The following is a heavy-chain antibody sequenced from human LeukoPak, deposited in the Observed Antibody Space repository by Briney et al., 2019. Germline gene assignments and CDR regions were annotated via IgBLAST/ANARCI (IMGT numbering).Heavy chain of an antibody. CDR2: VYSGGST. D-gene: IGHD3-22*01. CDR3: ARVGHYSDSGGYYGGFDY. CDR1: GLSVSSSH. J-gene: IGHJ4*02. V-gene: IGHV3-66*01. Sequence: GGSLRLSCAVSGLSVSSSHMSWVRQSPGKGLEWVSVVYSGGSTHYADFVKGRLTNSRANFKSTVTLQMYSLRAEDTAVYFCARVGHYSDSGGYYGGFDYWGQGTLVTVSS.